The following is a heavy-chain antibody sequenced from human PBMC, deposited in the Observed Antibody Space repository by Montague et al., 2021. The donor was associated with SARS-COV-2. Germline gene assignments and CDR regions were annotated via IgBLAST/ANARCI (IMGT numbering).Heavy chain of an antibody. CDR3: ARGISATNK. CDR2: TYYRSKWYN. D-gene: IGHD6-13*01. Sequence: CAMSGDSVSSNTAAWNWIRQSPSRGLEWLGRTYYRSKWYNDYAVSVKSRISINADTSKSQFSLQLNSVTPEDTAVYYCARGISATNKWGQGTLVTVSS. J-gene: IGHJ4*02. V-gene: IGHV6-1*01. CDR1: GDSVSSNTAA.